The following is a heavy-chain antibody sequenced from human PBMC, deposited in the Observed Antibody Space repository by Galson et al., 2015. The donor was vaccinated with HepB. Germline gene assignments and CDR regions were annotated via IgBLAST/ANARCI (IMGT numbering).Heavy chain of an antibody. J-gene: IGHJ4*02. D-gene: IGHD6-19*01. CDR3: ARVSAWSHFDY. CDR1: GYIFTTYD. V-gene: IGHV1-8*01. Sequence: VKVSCKASGYIFTTYDINWVRQATGQGLEWMGWTNPNSGSAGYAQKFQGRVTMTRDISTTTAYMELSSLRSDDTAVYYCARVSAWSHFDYWGQGTLVTVPP. CDR2: TNPNSGSA.